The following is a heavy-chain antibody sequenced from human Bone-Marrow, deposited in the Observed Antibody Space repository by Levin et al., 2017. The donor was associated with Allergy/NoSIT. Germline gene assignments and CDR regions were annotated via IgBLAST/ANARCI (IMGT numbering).Heavy chain of an antibody. CDR1: GDTFSKYA. J-gene: IGHJ4*02. CDR3: ARQMSPGYSSTWYFDS. V-gene: IGHV1-69*13. D-gene: IGHD6-13*01. Sequence: GASVKVSCKASGDTFSKYAISWVRQVPGQGLEWMGGVFPTFGTSNYAQKFQGRVTITADLSTNTAYMEVSSLTSDDTALYFCARQMSPGYSSTWYFDSWGQGTRVTVSS. CDR2: VFPTFGTS.